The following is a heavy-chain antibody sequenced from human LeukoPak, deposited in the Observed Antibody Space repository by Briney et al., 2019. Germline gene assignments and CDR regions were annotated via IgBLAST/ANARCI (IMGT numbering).Heavy chain of an antibody. D-gene: IGHD3-10*01. CDR3: ARHYGITMVRGVIIRPRWFDP. CDR1: GGSFRGYY. V-gene: IGHV4-34*01. J-gene: IGHJ5*02. Sequence: SETLSLTCAVYGGSFRGYYWSWIRQPPGPGLESIGEINHSGSTNYNPSLKSRVTISVDTSKNQFSLKLSSVTAADTAVYYCARHYGITMVRGVIIRPRWFDPWGQGTLVTVSS. CDR2: INHSGST.